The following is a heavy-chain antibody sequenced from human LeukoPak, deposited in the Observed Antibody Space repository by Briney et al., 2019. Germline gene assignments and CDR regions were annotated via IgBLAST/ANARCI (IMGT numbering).Heavy chain of an antibody. CDR2: ISGSGGST. D-gene: IGHD1-26*01. J-gene: IGHJ4*02. CDR3: ARILGSYWTPGYDY. CDR1: GFTFSSYG. V-gene: IGHV3-23*01. Sequence: PGGTLRLSCAASGFTFSSYGMSWVRQAPGKGLEWVSAISGSGGSTYYADSVKGRFTISRDNSKNTLYLQMNSLRAEDTAVYYCARILGSYWTPGYDYWGQGTLVTVSS.